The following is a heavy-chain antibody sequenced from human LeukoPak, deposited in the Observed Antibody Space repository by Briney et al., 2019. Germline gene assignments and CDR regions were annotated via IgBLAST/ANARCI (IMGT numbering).Heavy chain of an antibody. V-gene: IGHV4-39*01. Sequence: SETLSLTCTVSGGSISSSSYYWGWIRQPPGKGLESIGSIYYSGSTYYNPSLKSRVTISVDTSKNQFSLKLSSVTAADTAVYYCARYYYGSGSKGRFDYWGQGTLVTVSS. CDR1: GGSISSSSYY. CDR3: ARYYYGSGSKGRFDY. CDR2: IYYSGST. J-gene: IGHJ4*02. D-gene: IGHD3-10*01.